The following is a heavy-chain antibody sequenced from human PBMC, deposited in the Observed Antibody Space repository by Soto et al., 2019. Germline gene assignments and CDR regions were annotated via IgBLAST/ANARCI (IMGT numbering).Heavy chain of an antibody. CDR2: IYYSGST. V-gene: IGHV4-31*03. CDR1: GGSVSSGSYY. CDR3: ARDRLMATAGTARHYFGLDV. D-gene: IGHD5-18*01. Sequence: SETLSLTCTVSGGSVSSGSYYWSWVRQSPRRGLEWIGNIYYSGSTYYNPSLKSRLTISVDTSKNQFSLNLSSVTAADTAVYYCARDRLMATAGTARHYFGLDVWGQGTTVTVSS. J-gene: IGHJ6*02.